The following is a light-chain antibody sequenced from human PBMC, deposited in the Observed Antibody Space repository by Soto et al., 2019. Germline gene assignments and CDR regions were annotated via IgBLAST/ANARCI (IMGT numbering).Light chain of an antibody. CDR3: QQYDNVPLT. J-gene: IGKJ4*01. Sequence: DVQMTQSPSSLSASVGDRVTITCQASHDISDYLNWYQPKPGEAPKVLIYEASKLEAGVPSRFSGRRSGTHFTFNISSLQPEDIDTYYCQQYDNVPLTFGGGTTVEIK. CDR2: EAS. CDR1: HDISDY. V-gene: IGKV1-33*01.